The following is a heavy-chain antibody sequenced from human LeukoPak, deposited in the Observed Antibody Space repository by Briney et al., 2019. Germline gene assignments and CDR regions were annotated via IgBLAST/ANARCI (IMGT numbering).Heavy chain of an antibody. Sequence: PGGSLRLSCAASGFTFSSYWMSWVRQAPGKGLEWVANIKQDGSEKYYVDSVKGRFTISRDNAKNSLYLQMNSLRAEDTAVYYCFAPAAANYYYYGMDVWGQGTTVTVSS. D-gene: IGHD2-2*01. CDR2: IKQDGSEK. J-gene: IGHJ6*02. CDR3: FAPAAANYYYYGMDV. V-gene: IGHV3-7*03. CDR1: GFTFSSYW.